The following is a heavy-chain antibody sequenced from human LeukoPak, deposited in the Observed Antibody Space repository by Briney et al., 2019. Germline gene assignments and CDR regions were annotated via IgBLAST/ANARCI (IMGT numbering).Heavy chain of an antibody. CDR2: ISSSSSYI. Sequence: PGGSLGLSCAASGFTFSSYSMNWVRQAPGKGLEWVSSISSSSSYIYYADSVKGRFTISRDNAKNSLYLQMNSLRAEDTAVYYCATLPWGDAFDIWGQGTMVTVSS. CDR1: GFTFSSYS. V-gene: IGHV3-21*01. D-gene: IGHD1-26*01. CDR3: ATLPWGDAFDI. J-gene: IGHJ3*02.